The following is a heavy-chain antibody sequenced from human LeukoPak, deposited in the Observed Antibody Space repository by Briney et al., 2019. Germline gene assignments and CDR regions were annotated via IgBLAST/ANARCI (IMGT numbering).Heavy chain of an antibody. CDR1: GGSFSGYY. J-gene: IGHJ4*02. D-gene: IGHD1-26*01. CDR2: INHSGST. V-gene: IGHV4-34*01. CDR3: ARGHSATQRVEATAY. Sequence: SETLSLTCAVYGGSFSGYYWSWIRQPPGKGLEWIGEINHSGSTNYNPSLKSRVTISVDTSKNQFSLKLSSVTAADTAVYYCARGHSATQRVEATAYWGQGTLVTVSS.